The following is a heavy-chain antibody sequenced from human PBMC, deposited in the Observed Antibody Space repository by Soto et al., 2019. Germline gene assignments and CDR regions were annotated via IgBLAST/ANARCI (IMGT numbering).Heavy chain of an antibody. V-gene: IGHV1-18*01. J-gene: IGHJ6*03. CDR1: GYSFTSHG. CDR3: AIMVRGSNIDYYHYMDV. CDR2: ISASNGDT. D-gene: IGHD3-10*01. Sequence: QVQLVQSGAEVKKPGASVKVSCKASGYSFTSHGISWVRQAPGQGLEWMAWISASNGDTNYAQKYQGRVTVTTDTSTSTGYMELRSLRSEDTAVDYCAIMVRGSNIDYYHYMDVWGKGTTVTVSS.